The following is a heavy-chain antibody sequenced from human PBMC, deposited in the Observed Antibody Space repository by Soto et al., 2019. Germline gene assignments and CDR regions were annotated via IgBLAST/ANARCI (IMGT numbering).Heavy chain of an antibody. D-gene: IGHD6-25*01. V-gene: IGHV2-26*01. CDR1: GFSLSNPRMG. Sequence: QVTLKESGPVLVKPTETLTLTCTVSGFSLSNPRMGVRWISQPPGQPMEWLAHCFSDAERSYSASMQSRLTMSTDTSGSQVVLTMTNMDPVDTATYFCERMDADYKYYAMDVWGHGTTVTVSS. CDR3: ERMDADYKYYAMDV. CDR2: CFSDAER. J-gene: IGHJ6*02.